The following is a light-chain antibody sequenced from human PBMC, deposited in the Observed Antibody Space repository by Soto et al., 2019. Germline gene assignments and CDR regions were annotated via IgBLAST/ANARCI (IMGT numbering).Light chain of an antibody. V-gene: IGKV3-11*01. CDR3: QQRSNLAPLT. Sequence: EIVLTQSPATLSLSPGERATLSCRASQSVSSYLAWYQQKPDQAPRLLIYDASNRAPGIPARFSGSGSGTDFTLTISSLGPEDFSVYYCQQRSNLAPLTFGGGNKVEIK. CDR2: DAS. J-gene: IGKJ4*01. CDR1: QSVSSY.